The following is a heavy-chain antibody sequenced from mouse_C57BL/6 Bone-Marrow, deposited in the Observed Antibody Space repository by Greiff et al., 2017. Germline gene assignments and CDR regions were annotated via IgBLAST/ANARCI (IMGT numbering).Heavy chain of an antibody. CDR3: AREDYYGSSPYYFDY. CDR1: GYTFTSYW. CDR2: INPSNGGT. Sequence: QVQLKQPGTELVKPGASVKLSCKASGYTFTSYWMHWVKQRPGQGLEWIGNINPSNGGTNYNEKFKSKATLTVDKSSSTAYMQLSSLTSEDSAVYYCAREDYYGSSPYYFDYWGQGTTLTVSS. V-gene: IGHV1-53*01. D-gene: IGHD1-1*01. J-gene: IGHJ2*01.